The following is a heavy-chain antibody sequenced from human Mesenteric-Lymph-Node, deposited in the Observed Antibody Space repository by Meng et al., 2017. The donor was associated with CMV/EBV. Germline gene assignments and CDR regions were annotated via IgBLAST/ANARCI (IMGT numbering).Heavy chain of an antibody. J-gene: IGHJ5*02. V-gene: IGHV1-18*04. Sequence: ASVKVSCKASGYSFTGYYMHWVRQAPGRGLEWMGWVSGDNDKTKYAENLQGRVTMTTDTSTSTAYMEMRNLRSDDTAIYYCARPLYYYDSGGLYNWFDPWGQGTLVTVSS. CDR3: ARPLYYYDSGGLYNWFDP. D-gene: IGHD3-22*01. CDR2: VSGDNDKT. CDR1: GYSFTGYY.